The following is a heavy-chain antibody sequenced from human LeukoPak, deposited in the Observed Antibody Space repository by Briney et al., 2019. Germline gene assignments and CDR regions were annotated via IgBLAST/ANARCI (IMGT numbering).Heavy chain of an antibody. J-gene: IGHJ4*02. CDR3: ARGDIVTPYFFDF. CDR2: ISRSGGAT. Sequence: PGGSLRLSCAASGFTFSNYWMHWVRQAPGKGLECVSYISRSGGATYYADSVKGRFTISRDNAENSVYLQMNSLRAEDTAVYYCARGDIVTPYFFDFWGQGTLVTVSS. V-gene: IGHV3-48*04. CDR1: GFTFSNYW. D-gene: IGHD5-12*01.